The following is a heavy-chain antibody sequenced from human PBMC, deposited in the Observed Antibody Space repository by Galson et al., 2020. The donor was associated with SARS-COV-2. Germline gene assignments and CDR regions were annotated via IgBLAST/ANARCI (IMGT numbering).Heavy chain of an antibody. D-gene: IGHD3-9*01. J-gene: IGHJ3*02. CDR1: GFPFSSYW. Sequence: GESLKLSCAASGFPFSSYWMSWVRQAPGKGLEWVANIKQDGSEKYYVDSVKGRFTISRDNANNSLYLQMNSLRAEDTAVYYCARVGLYYYILTGYYEYAFDIWGQGTMVTVSS. CDR2: IKQDGSEK. V-gene: IGHV3-7*03. CDR3: ARVGLYYYILTGYYEYAFDI.